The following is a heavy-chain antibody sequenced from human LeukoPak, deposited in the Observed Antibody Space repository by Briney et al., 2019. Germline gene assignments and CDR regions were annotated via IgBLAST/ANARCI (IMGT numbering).Heavy chain of an antibody. CDR2: IYHDGST. CDR1: GGSISSNNW. J-gene: IGHJ3*02. Sequence: SETLSLTCAVSGGSISSNNWWIWVRQSPEKGLEWIGEIYHDGSTNYNPSLKSRVTISMDKSKNQLSLKLYSVTAADTAVYYCARRPSPPDAFDIWGQGTMVTVSS. CDR3: ARRPSPPDAFDI. V-gene: IGHV4-4*02.